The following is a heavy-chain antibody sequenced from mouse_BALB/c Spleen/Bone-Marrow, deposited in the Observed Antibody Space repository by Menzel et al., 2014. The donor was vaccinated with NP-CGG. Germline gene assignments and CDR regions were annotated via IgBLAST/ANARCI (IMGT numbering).Heavy chain of an antibody. V-gene: IGHV2-9*02. CDR2: IWAGGST. CDR3: ARGGSSRAWFAY. D-gene: IGHD1-1*01. J-gene: IGHJ3*01. Sequence: VQRVEPGPGLVAPSQSLSITCTVSEFSLTSYGVHWVRQPPGKGLEWLGVIWAGGSTNYNSALMSRLSISKDNSKSQVFLRMNSLQTDDTAMYYCARGGSSRAWFAYWGQGTLVTVSA. CDR1: EFSLTSYG.